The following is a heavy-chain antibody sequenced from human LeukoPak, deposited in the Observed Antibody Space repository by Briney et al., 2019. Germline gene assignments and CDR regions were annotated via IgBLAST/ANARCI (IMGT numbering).Heavy chain of an antibody. CDR2: ISYDGSNK. Sequence: PGGSLRLSCAASGFTFSSYGMHWVRQAPGKGLEWVAVISYDGSNKYYADSVKGRFTISRDNSKNTLYLQMNSPRAEDTAVYYCAKGSYDFWSGYYRRIWGGYYYGMDVWGQGTTVTVSS. CDR3: AKGSYDFWSGYYRRIWGGYYYGMDV. CDR1: GFTFSSYG. J-gene: IGHJ6*02. D-gene: IGHD3-3*01. V-gene: IGHV3-30*18.